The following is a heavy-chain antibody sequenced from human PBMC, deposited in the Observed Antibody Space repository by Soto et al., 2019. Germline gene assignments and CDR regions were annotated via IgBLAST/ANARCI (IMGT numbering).Heavy chain of an antibody. V-gene: IGHV4-4*02. J-gene: IGHJ6*02. CDR1: GGSISSSNW. Sequence: QVQLQESGPGLVKPSGTLSLTCAVSGGSISSSNWWSWVRQPPGKGLEWIGQIYHSGSTNYNPSLTSRVTISVDKSKNQFSLKLTSVTAADTAVYYCASLRDITMIVTMDVWGQGTTVTVSS. CDR2: IYHSGST. D-gene: IGHD3-22*01. CDR3: ASLRDITMIVTMDV.